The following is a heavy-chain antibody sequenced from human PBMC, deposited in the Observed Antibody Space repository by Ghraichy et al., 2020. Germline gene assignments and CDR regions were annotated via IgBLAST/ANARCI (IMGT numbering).Heavy chain of an antibody. J-gene: IGHJ6*02. V-gene: IGHV4-59*01. CDR2: ISYSGST. CDR3: ARVSRGSWYHSDYGMDV. D-gene: IGHD6-13*01. Sequence: IGYISYSGSTHYNPSLKSRVTITVDTSKNQVSLQLSSVTAADTAVYYCARVSRGSWYHSDYGMDVWCQ.